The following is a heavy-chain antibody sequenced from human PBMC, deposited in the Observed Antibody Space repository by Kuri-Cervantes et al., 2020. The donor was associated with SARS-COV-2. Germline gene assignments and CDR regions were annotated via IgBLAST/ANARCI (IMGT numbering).Heavy chain of an antibody. CDR2: INHSGSA. D-gene: IGHD6-6*01. V-gene: IGHV4-34*01. CDR3: ARARSSSSKYYYYYGMDV. CDR1: GESFRDYF. Sequence: SETLSLTCAVSGESFRDYFWTWIRQPPGKGLEWIGEINHSGSADYDPSLKSRVTISVDTSKNQFSLRVNSLTAADTALYYCARARSSSSKYYYYYGMDVWGQGTTVTVSS. J-gene: IGHJ6*02.